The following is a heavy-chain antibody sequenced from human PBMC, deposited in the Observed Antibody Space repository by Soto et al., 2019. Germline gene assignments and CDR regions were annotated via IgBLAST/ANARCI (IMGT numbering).Heavy chain of an antibody. J-gene: IGHJ6*02. V-gene: IGHV3-21*01. CDR2: LGSGSFYI. CDR3: AREANTIYAPHGLDV. CDR1: GFPFDSYS. D-gene: IGHD3-3*01. Sequence: EVQLVESGGGLVKPGGSLRLSCAVSGFPFDSYSMSWVRQAPGQGLEWLASLGSGSFYIFHADSIRGRFTISRDDAKNLLFLQMNSLTIEDTATYYCAREANTIYAPHGLDVWGQGTAVTVSS.